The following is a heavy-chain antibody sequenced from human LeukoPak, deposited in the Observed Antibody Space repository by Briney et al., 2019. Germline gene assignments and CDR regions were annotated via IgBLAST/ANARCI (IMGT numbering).Heavy chain of an antibody. CDR1: GFTFTDYW. V-gene: IGHV3-7*01. CDR2: IRQDGGEK. J-gene: IGHJ4*01. CDR3: ASDGTAAGLYFDL. Sequence: GGSLRLSCAVSGFTFTDYWMNWVRQAPGKGLEWVASIRQDGGEKSYVDSVKGRFTISRDNTKSSLYLQINSLRAEDTAEYYCASDGTAAGLYFDLWGPRTLVTVSS. D-gene: IGHD6-13*01.